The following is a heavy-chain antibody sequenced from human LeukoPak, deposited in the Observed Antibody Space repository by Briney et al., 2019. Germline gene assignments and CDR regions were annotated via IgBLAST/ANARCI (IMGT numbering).Heavy chain of an antibody. J-gene: IGHJ1*01. CDR3: ASHIAAAAPEYFQH. V-gene: IGHV1-69*13. CDR2: IIPIFGTA. D-gene: IGHD6-13*01. CDR1: GGTFSSYA. Sequence: ASVKVSCKASGGTFSSYAISWVRQAPGQGLEWMGEIIPIFGTANYAQKFQGRVTITADESTSTAYMELSSLRSEDTAVYYCASHIAAAAPEYFQHWGQGTLVTVSS.